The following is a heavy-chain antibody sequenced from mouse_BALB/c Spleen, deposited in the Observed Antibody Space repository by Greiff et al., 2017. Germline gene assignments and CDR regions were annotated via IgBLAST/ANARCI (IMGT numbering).Heavy chain of an antibody. V-gene: IGHV5-4*02. D-gene: IGHD1-1*01. CDR2: ISDGGSYT. CDR1: GFTFSDYY. Sequence: EVMLVESGGGLVKPGGSLKLSCAASGFTFSDYYMYWVRQTPEKRLEWVATISDGGSYTYYPDSVKGRFTISRDNAKNNLYLQMSSLKSEDTAMYYCARDRGLRGEYYYAMDYWGQGTAVTVSS. CDR3: ARDRGLRGEYYYAMDY. J-gene: IGHJ4*01.